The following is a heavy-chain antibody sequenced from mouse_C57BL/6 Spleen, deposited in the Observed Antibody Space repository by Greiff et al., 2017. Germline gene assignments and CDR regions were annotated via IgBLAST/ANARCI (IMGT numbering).Heavy chain of an antibody. CDR2: IYPGNGDT. V-gene: IGHV1-12*01. CDR3: ASDGFDGNWFAY. CDR1: GYTFTSYN. D-gene: IGHD2-2*01. J-gene: IGHJ3*01. Sequence: LQQSGAELVRPGASVKMSCKASGYTFTSYNMHWVKQTPRQGLEWIGAIYPGNGDTSYNQKFKGKATLTVDKSSSTAYLQLSSLTSEYSAVYFWASDGFDGNWFAYWGQGTLVTVSA.